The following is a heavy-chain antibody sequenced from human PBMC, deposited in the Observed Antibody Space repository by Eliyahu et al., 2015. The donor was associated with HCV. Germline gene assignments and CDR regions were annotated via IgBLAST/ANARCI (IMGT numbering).Heavy chain of an antibody. J-gene: IGHJ4*02. Sequence: VQMLESGGGSVQPGGSXXLXCXXXGWLFRASAMSGTHSADSVRGRLTISSIGSGGATYYADSVKGRFTISRDNSKNTFYLQMNNLRAEDTALYYCAKGAVGDFIDYWGQGTLVTVSS. V-gene: IGHV3-23*01. D-gene: IGHD4-17*01. CDR2: IGSGGAT. CDR1: GWLFRASA. CDR3: AKGAVGDFIDY.